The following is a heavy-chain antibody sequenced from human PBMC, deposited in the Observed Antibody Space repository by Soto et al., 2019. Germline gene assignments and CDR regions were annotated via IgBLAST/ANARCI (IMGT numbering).Heavy chain of an antibody. CDR2: TFNFSPNL. D-gene: IGHD2-21*01. CDR1: GFTLNMYS. Sequence: EVQLVESGGGLVKPGGSLRLSCAASGFTLNMYSINWVRQAPGKGLEWVSSTFNFSPNLYYAASVKGRFTISWDITKRSLSLQMNSLRAEDTAVYYCAREEGYCDGGRCFRSAFDVWGQGTVVTVSS. V-gene: IGHV3-21*01. CDR3: AREEGYCDGGRCFRSAFDV. J-gene: IGHJ3*01.